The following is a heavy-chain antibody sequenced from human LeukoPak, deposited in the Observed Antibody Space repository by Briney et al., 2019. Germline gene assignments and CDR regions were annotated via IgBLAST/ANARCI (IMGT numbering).Heavy chain of an antibody. Sequence: PGGSLRLSCAASGFTFSSYAMHWVRQAPGKGLEWVSVIYSGGSTYYADSVKGRFTISRDNSKNTLYLQMNSLRAEDTAVYYCAREGEGYCSSTSCSLHYWGQGTLVTVSS. CDR2: IYSGGST. D-gene: IGHD2-2*01. CDR1: GFTFSSYA. J-gene: IGHJ4*02. CDR3: AREGEGYCSSTSCSLHY. V-gene: IGHV3-53*01.